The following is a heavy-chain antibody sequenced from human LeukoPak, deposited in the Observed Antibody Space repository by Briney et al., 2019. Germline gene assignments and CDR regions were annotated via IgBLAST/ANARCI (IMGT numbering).Heavy chain of an antibody. V-gene: IGHV1-2*02. J-gene: IGHJ4*02. D-gene: IGHD6-19*01. CDR1: GYTFTSYG. CDR2: INPNSGGT. Sequence: ASVKVSCKASGYTFTSYGISWVRQAPGQGLEWMGWINPNSGGTNYAQKFQGRVTMTRDTSISTAYMELSRLRSEDTAVYYCARGTGVAGTFVGFDYWGQGTLVTVSS. CDR3: ARGTGVAGTFVGFDY.